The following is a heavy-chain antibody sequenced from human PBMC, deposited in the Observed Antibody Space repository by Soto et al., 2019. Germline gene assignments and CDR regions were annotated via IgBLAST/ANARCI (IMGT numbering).Heavy chain of an antibody. CDR2: IYYTGST. D-gene: IGHD3-10*01. CDR1: GGSFSSYY. V-gene: IGHV4-59*13. J-gene: IGHJ4*02. CDR3: ARGNYYASGSPRYDY. Sequence: SETLSLTCAVYGGSFSSYYWSWIRQPPGKGLEWLGNIYYTGSTNYIPSLKGRLTISLDTSKNQFSLRLSSATAADTAVYYCARGNYYASGSPRYDYWGQGTLVTVSS.